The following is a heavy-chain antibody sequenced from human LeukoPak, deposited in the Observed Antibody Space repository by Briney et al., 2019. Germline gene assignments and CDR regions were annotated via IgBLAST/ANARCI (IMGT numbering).Heavy chain of an antibody. Sequence: GGSLRLSCAASGFTFSSYSMNWVRQAPGKGLEWVSSISSSSSYIYYADSVKGRFTISRDNAKNSLYLQMNSLRAEDTAVYYCARDYDFWSFIGYFDLWGRGTLVTVPS. CDR2: ISSSSSYI. D-gene: IGHD3-3*01. CDR3: ARDYDFWSFIGYFDL. V-gene: IGHV3-21*01. J-gene: IGHJ2*01. CDR1: GFTFSSYS.